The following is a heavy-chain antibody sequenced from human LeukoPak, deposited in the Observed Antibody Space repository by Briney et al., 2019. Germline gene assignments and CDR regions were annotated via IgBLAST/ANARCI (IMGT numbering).Heavy chain of an antibody. CDR2: IYSGGFT. CDR3: ARESGSVTSEVDFDY. J-gene: IGHJ4*02. Sequence: PGGSLRLSCAASGFTISNNYIRWLRQAPGKGLEWVSHIYSGGFTQFAGSVRGRFTMSRDSSKNTLYLQMNSLRAEDTAVYYCARESGSVTSEVDFDYWGQGTLVTVSS. D-gene: IGHD4-17*01. V-gene: IGHV3-66*01. CDR1: GFTISNNY.